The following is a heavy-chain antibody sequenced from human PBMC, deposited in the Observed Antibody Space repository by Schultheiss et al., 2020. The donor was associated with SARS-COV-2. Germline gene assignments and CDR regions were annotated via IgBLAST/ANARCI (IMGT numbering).Heavy chain of an antibody. CDR2: ISYDGSNK. D-gene: IGHD3-10*01. J-gene: IGHJ4*02. V-gene: IGHV3-30*03. CDR3: ATLSTSGFDH. CDR1: GFTLRNYG. Sequence: GGSLRLSCAASGFTLRNYGMHWVRQAPGKGLEWVAVISYDGSNKYYADSVKGRFTISRDNSKNTLYLQMNSLRAEDTAVYYCATLSTSGFDHWGQGTLVTVSS.